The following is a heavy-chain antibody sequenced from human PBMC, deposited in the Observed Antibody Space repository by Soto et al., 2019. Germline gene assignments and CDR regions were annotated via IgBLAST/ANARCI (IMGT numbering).Heavy chain of an antibody. CDR1: GGSISSGGYY. CDR2: IYYSGST. V-gene: IGHV4-31*03. Sequence: PSETLSLTCTVSGGSISSGGYYWSWIRQHPGKGLEWIGYIYYSGSTYYNPSLKSRVTISVDTSKNQFSLKLSSVTAADTAVYYCAREDPAALGYCTNGVCYNGYMDVWGKGTTVTVSS. D-gene: IGHD2-8*01. CDR3: AREDPAALGYCTNGVCYNGYMDV. J-gene: IGHJ6*03.